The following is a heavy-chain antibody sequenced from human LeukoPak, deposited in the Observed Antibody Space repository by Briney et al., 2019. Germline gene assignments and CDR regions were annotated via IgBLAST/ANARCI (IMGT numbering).Heavy chain of an antibody. V-gene: IGHV3-23*01. CDR1: GFTFSSYA. CDR2: ISGSGGST. Sequence: GGSLRLSCVASGFTFSSYAMSWVRQAPGKGLEWVSGISGSGGSTYYADSVKGRFTISRDNSKNTLFLQMNSLRAEDTAVYYCARVRAVTTPHYYYYYGMDVWGQGTTVTVSS. D-gene: IGHD4-17*01. J-gene: IGHJ6*02. CDR3: ARVRAVTTPHYYYYYGMDV.